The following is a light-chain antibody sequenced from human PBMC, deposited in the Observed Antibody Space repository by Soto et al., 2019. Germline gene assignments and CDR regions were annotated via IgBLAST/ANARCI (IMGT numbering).Light chain of an antibody. J-gene: IGLJ1*01. V-gene: IGLV1-40*01. CDR2: GNS. CDR3: QSYDSSLSAYV. Sequence: SALAQPPSVSGAPGQKVTISYTGSSSNIGAGYDLHWYQQLPGTAPKLLLYGNSNRPSGVPDRFSGSKSGTSASLAITGLQAEDEADYYCQSYDSSLSAYVFGTGTKVHRP. CDR1: SSNIGAGYD.